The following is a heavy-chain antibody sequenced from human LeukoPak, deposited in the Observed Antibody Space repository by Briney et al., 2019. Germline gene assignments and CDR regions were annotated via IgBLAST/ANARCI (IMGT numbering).Heavy chain of an antibody. D-gene: IGHD6-19*01. Sequence: PSETLSLTCAVYGGSFSGYYWSWIRQPPGKGLEWIGEINHSGSTNYNPSLKSRVTISVDTSKNQFSLKLSSVTAADTAAYYCARGYSGWYYYFDYWGQGTLVTVSS. V-gene: IGHV4-34*01. CDR2: INHSGST. CDR3: ARGYSGWYYYFDY. J-gene: IGHJ4*02. CDR1: GGSFSGYY.